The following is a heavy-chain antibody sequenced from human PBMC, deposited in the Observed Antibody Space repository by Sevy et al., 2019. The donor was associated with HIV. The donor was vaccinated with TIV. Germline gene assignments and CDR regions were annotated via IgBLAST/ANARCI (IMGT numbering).Heavy chain of an antibody. D-gene: IGHD6-13*01. V-gene: IGHV3-21*01. CDR2: ISSSSYI. CDR3: ARDRTAAGNLGFDY. J-gene: IGHJ4*02. CDR1: GFTFSSYS. Sequence: GGSLRLSCAASGFTFSSYSMNWVRQAPGKGLEWVSSISSSSYIYYADSVKGRFTISRDNAKNSLYLQMNSLRAEDTAVYYCARDRTAAGNLGFDYWGQGTLVTVSS.